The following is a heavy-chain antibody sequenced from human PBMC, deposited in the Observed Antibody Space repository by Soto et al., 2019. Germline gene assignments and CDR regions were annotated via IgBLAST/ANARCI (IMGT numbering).Heavy chain of an antibody. D-gene: IGHD6-19*01. V-gene: IGHV3-9*01. CDR2: ISWNCGSI. J-gene: IGHJ4*02. Sequence: EVQLVESGGGLVQPGRSLRLSCAASGFTFDDYAMHWVRQAPGKGLEWVSGISWNCGSIGYADSVKGRFTISGDNAKNSLYLQMNSRRAEDTALDYCAKDTGYSGCFSDYWGQGTLVTVSS. CDR1: GFTFDDYA. CDR3: AKDTGYSGCFSDY.